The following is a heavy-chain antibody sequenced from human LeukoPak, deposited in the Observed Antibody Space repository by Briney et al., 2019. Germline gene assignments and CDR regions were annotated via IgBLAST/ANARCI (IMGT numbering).Heavy chain of an antibody. CDR2: INHSGST. J-gene: IGHJ6*02. V-gene: IGHV4-34*01. CDR1: GGSFSGYY. CDR3: ARAYQLLYSDFYYYYGMDV. Sequence: PSETLSLTCAVYGGSFSGYYWSWIRQPPGKGLEWIGEINHSGSTNYNPSLKSRVTISVDTSKNQFSLKLSSVTAADTAVYYCARAYQLLYSDFYYYYGMDVWGQGTTVTASS. D-gene: IGHD2-2*02.